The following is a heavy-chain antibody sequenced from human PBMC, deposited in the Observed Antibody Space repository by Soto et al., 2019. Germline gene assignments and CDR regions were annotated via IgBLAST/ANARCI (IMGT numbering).Heavy chain of an antibody. CDR3: SILPDTTAGMDV. J-gene: IGHJ6*02. V-gene: IGHV3-73*02. D-gene: IGHD4-4*01. Sequence: EVQLVESGGGLVQPGGSLTLSCAASGFTFSGSAMHWVRQASGKGLEWVGRIKSKANSYATAYTASVKGRFTISRDDSKNTAYLQMNSLKTEDTAVYYCSILPDTTAGMDVWCQGTTVTVSS. CDR2: IKSKANSYAT. CDR1: GFTFSGSA.